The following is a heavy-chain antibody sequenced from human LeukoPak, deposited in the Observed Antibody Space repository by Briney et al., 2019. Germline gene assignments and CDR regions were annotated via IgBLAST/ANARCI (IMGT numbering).Heavy chain of an antibody. CDR3: ARGGVARNYGY. D-gene: IGHD6-6*01. V-gene: IGHV4-34*01. Sequence: SETLSLTCAVYGGSFSSYYLSWIRQPPGKGLEWIGEINHSGSTNYNPSLKSRVTISVDTSKNQFSLKLSSVTAVDRSLYYCARGGVARNYGYWGQGTLVTVSS. CDR1: GGSFSSYY. J-gene: IGHJ4*02. CDR2: INHSGST.